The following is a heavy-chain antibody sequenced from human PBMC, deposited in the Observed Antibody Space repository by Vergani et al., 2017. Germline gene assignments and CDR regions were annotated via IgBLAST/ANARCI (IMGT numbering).Heavy chain of an antibody. D-gene: IGHD2-15*01. CDR2: IYYSGST. J-gene: IGHJ4*02. CDR1: GGSISSSSYY. V-gene: IGHV4-61*01. CDR3: ARGGGPRLFDY. Sequence: QLQLQESGPGLVKPSETLSLTCTVSGGSISSSSYYWSWIRQPPGKGLEWIGYIYYSGSTNYNPSLKSRVTISVDTSKNQFSLKLSSVTAADTAVYYCARGGGPRLFDYWGQGTLVTVSS.